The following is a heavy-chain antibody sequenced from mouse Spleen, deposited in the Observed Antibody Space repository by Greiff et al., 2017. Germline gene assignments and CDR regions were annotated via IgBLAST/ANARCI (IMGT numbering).Heavy chain of an antibody. D-gene: IGHD1-1*01. V-gene: IGHV5-9-1*01. CDR3: ARNYGSSPYFDY. J-gene: IGHJ2*01. Sequence: DVKLVESGGGLVKPGGSLKLSCAASGFTFSSYAMSWVRQTPEKRLEWVATISSGGSYTYYPDSVKGRFTISRDNAKNTLYLQMSSLRSEDTAMYYCARNYGSSPYFDYWGQGTTLTVSS. CDR2: ISSGGSYT. CDR1: GFTFSSYA.